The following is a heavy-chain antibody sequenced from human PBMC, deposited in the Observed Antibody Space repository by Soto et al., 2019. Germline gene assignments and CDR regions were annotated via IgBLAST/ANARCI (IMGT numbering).Heavy chain of an antibody. CDR3: ARVPTYGDYGPHYYYGMDV. J-gene: IGHJ6*02. CDR1: GGSISSGGYY. V-gene: IGHV4-31*03. CDR2: IYYSGST. Sequence: PSETLSLTCTVSGGSISSGGYYWSWIRQHPGKGLEWIGYIYYSGSTYYNPSLKSRVTISVDTSKNQFSLKLSSVTAADTAVYYCARVPTYGDYGPHYYYGMDVWGQGTTVTVSS. D-gene: IGHD4-17*01.